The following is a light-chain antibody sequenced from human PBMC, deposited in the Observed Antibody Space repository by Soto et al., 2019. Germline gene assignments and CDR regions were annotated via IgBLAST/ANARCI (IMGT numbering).Light chain of an antibody. CDR3: GTWDSRLSAVV. Sequence: QSVLTQPPSVSAAPGQKVTISCSGSSSNIGNNYVSRYQQLPGTAPKLLIYDNNKRPSGIPDRFSGSKSGTSATLGITGLQTGDEADYYCGTWDSRLSAVVFGGGTQLTVL. J-gene: IGLJ2*01. V-gene: IGLV1-51*01. CDR2: DNN. CDR1: SSNIGNNY.